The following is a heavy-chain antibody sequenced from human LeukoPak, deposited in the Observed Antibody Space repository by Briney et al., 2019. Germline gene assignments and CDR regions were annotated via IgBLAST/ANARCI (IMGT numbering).Heavy chain of an antibody. J-gene: IGHJ3*02. Sequence: SETLSLTCTVSGGSISSYYWSWIRQPPGKGLEWIGCIYYSGSTYYNPSLKSRVTISVDMSKSQFSLRLTSVTAADTAVYYCARKNDFDIWGQGTLVTVSS. CDR1: GGSISSYY. CDR3: ARKNDFDI. V-gene: IGHV4-59*01. CDR2: IYYSGST. D-gene: IGHD2/OR15-2a*01.